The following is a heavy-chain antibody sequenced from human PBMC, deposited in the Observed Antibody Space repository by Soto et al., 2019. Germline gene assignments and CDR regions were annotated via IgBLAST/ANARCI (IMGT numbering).Heavy chain of an antibody. J-gene: IGHJ4*02. CDR1: GFTLSSFA. CDR3: ARDSRGWADL. Sequence: GGSLRLSCGASGFTLSSFAMNWVRQAPGKGLEWVATIYSNGGGSDYTDSVKGRFTISSDYSKNTLYLQMTYLRVEDSAVYYCARDSRGWADLWGQGTLVTVSS. CDR2: IYSNGGGS. D-gene: IGHD6-19*01. V-gene: IGHV3-23*01.